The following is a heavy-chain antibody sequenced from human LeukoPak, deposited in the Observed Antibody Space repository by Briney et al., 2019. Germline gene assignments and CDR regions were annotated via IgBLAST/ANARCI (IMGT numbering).Heavy chain of an antibody. Sequence: SETLSLTCTFSGGSISNYYWSWIRQPPGKGLEWIGYIYYIGSSSNYNPSLKSRVTISVDTSKNQFSLKLSSVTAADTAVCYCARALGSTVTSFYYSYYMDVWGKGATVTVSS. CDR3: ARALGSTVTSFYYSYYMDV. V-gene: IGHV4-59*01. D-gene: IGHD4-11*01. CDR1: GGSISNYY. J-gene: IGHJ6*03. CDR2: IYYIGSS.